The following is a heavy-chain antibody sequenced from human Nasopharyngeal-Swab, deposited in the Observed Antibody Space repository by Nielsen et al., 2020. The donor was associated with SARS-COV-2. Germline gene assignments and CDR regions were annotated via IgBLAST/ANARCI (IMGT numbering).Heavy chain of an antibody. D-gene: IGHD3-16*02. CDR2: ISSSSSYT. J-gene: IGHJ5*02. CDR1: GFSFSTHA. Sequence: GESLKISCAASGFSFSTHAMTWIRQAPGKGLEWVSSISSSSSYTHYADSVKGRFTISRDNAKNSLYLQMNSLRAEDTAVYYCARDDYVWGSYRYREYNWFDPWGQGTLVTVSS. V-gene: IGHV3-21*01. CDR3: ARDDYVWGSYRYREYNWFDP.